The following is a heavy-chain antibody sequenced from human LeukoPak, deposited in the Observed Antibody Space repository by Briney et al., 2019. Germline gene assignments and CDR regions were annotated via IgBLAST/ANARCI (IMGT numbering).Heavy chain of an antibody. V-gene: IGHV3-30-3*01. D-gene: IGHD2-15*01. CDR1: GFTFSNYA. CDR3: ARARYCSGGGCYSPGPYYYYGMDV. Sequence: GGSLRPSCAASGFTFSNYAMHWVRQAPGKGLEWVAVISYDGSNKLQADSVKGRFTISRDNSKNTVNLQMNSLTDEDTAVYYCARARYCSGGGCYSPGPYYYYGMDVWGPGTTVTVSS. J-gene: IGHJ6*02. CDR2: ISYDGSNK.